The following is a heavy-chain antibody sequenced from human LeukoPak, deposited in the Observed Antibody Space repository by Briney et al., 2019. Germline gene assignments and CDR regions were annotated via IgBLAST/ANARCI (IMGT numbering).Heavy chain of an antibody. Sequence: GGSLRLSCAASGFTFSSYAMSWVRQAPGKGLEWVSSISSSSSYIYYADSVKGRFTISRDNAKNSLYLQMNSLRAEDTAVYYCARGLGAAAIFDYWGQGTLVTVSS. CDR3: ARGLGAAAIFDY. D-gene: IGHD2-2*01. CDR2: ISSSSSYI. J-gene: IGHJ4*02. CDR1: GFTFSSYA. V-gene: IGHV3-21*01.